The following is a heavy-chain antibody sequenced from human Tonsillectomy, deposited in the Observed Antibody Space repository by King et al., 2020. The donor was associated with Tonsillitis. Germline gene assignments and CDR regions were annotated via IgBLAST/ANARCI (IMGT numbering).Heavy chain of an antibody. CDR1: GFTFSTYW. Sequence: EVQLVESGAHLVQPGGSLRLSCAASGFTFSTYWMHWVRQAPGKGLVWVSRINSDGRSTSYADSVKGRFTISRDNAKNTLYLQMNSLRAEDTAVYYCARVGQQLAPFDYWGQGTLVTVSS. CDR2: INSDGRST. D-gene: IGHD6-13*01. CDR3: ARVGQQLAPFDY. J-gene: IGHJ4*02. V-gene: IGHV3-74*01.